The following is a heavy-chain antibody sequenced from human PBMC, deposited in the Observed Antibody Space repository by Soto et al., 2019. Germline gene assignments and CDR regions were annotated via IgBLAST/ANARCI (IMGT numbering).Heavy chain of an antibody. D-gene: IGHD4-4*01. CDR3: ARHSNRNYGLYYFDY. V-gene: IGHV4-59*08. CDR1: GGSVSSYY. J-gene: IGHJ4*02. CDR2: IYYSGST. Sequence: TLSLSCTVSGGSVSSYYWSWIRQPPGKGLEWIAYIYYSGSTKYNPSLKSRVTMSVDTSNNQFPLKVSSVTAADTAVYYCARHSNRNYGLYYFDYWGLGALGTVSS.